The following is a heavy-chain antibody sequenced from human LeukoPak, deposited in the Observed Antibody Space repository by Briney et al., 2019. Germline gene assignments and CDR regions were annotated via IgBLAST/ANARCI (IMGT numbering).Heavy chain of an antibody. CDR3: TRGRAYNYGYFDY. D-gene: IGHD5-18*01. V-gene: IGHV3-74*01. J-gene: IGHJ4*02. Sequence: GGSLRPSCAASGFTFSSDWMHWVRQAPGKGLVWVSRISSDGSSTSYADSVRGRFTISRDNTKNTLYLQMNSLRDEDTAVYYCTRGRAYNYGYFDYWGQGTLVTVSP. CDR2: ISSDGSST. CDR1: GFTFSSDW.